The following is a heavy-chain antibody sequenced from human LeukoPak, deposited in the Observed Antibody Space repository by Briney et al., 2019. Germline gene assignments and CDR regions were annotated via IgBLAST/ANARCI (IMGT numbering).Heavy chain of an antibody. J-gene: IGHJ3*02. D-gene: IGHD2-21*01. V-gene: IGHV1-8*03. Sequence: ASVKVSCKASGYSFTSYDINWVRQATGQGLEWMGWMNPDSGNTGYAQKYQGRVTITRNTSLSTAYMELSSLRSEDTAVYYCARYCGGDCYHVFDIWGQGTMVTVSS. CDR2: MNPDSGNT. CDR1: GYSFTSYD. CDR3: ARYCGGDCYHVFDI.